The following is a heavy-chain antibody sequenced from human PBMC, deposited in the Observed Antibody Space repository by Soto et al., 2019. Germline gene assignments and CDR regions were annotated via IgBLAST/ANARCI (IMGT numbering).Heavy chain of an antibody. Sequence: SETLSLTCAVYGGSFSGYYWSWIRQPPGKGLEWIGEINHSGSTNYNPSLKSRVTISVDTSKNQFSLKLSSVTAADTAVYYCARDPPYYDSSGYLRGYFDYWGQGTLVTVSS. D-gene: IGHD3-22*01. V-gene: IGHV4-34*01. CDR2: INHSGST. CDR1: GGSFSGYY. CDR3: ARDPPYYDSSGYLRGYFDY. J-gene: IGHJ4*02.